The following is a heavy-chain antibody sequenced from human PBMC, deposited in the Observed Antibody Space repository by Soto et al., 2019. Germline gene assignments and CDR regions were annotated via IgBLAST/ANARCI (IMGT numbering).Heavy chain of an antibody. D-gene: IGHD6-13*01. Sequence: SETPPLTCAASGYPISGRCNWGWLRQTPGKGREWIGSIHHSGTARYSPSLKSRVTILVDSSNNRVYLRLKSVSATDTAVYFCARDQGIVAPGGRFEPWGQGRLVTISS. CDR1: GYPISGRCN. CDR3: ARDQGIVAPGGRFEP. J-gene: IGHJ5*01. CDR2: IHHSGTA. V-gene: IGHV4-38-2*02.